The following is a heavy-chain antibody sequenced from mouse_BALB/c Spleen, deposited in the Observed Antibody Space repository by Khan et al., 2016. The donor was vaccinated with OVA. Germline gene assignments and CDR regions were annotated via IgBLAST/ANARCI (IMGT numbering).Heavy chain of an antibody. J-gene: IGHJ2*01. V-gene: IGHV1S81*02. CDR1: GYTLTSYW. D-gene: IGHD2-1*01. CDR2: INPSNGRT. CDR3: ARLLINVDY. Sequence: QVQLQQPGAELVNPGASVNLSCKASGYTLTSYWMHWVKQRPGQGLEWIGEINPSNGRTNYNEKFKSKATLPVDKSSRTAYMQLSSPTSEDSAVYYCARLLINVDYWGQGITLTVSS.